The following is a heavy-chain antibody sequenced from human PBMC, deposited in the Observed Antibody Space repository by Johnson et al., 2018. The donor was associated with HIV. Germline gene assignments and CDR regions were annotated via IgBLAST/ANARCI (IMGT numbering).Heavy chain of an antibody. V-gene: IGHV3-30*04. CDR2: IWFDGSNK. D-gene: IGHD2-21*01. Sequence: QVQLVESGGGVVQPGRSLRLSCAASGFTFSSYAMHWVRQAPGKGLEWAAVIWFDGSNKYYADSVKGRFTISRDNSENTLYLQMDSLRAEDTAMYYCAIIPAGNSFAVWGQGTMVTVSS. CDR3: AIIPAGNSFAV. J-gene: IGHJ3*01. CDR1: GFTFSSYA.